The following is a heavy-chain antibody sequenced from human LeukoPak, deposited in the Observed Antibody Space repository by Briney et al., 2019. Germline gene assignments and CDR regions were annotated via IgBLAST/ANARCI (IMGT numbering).Heavy chain of an antibody. CDR1: GGSISSYY. CDR2: IYYSGSSGST. CDR3: ARVGGVRGAHHI. Sequence: SSETLSLTCTVSGGSISSYYWSWIRQPPGKGLEWIGYIYYSGSSGSTNYSPSLKSRGIISVDTSKNQFSLKLSSVTAADTAVYYCARVGGVRGAHHIWGQGTMVTVSS. J-gene: IGHJ3*02. V-gene: IGHV4-59*01. D-gene: IGHD3-10*01.